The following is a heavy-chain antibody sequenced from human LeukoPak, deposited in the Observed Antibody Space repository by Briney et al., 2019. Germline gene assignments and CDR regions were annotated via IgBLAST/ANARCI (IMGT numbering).Heavy chain of an antibody. V-gene: IGHV3-23*01. CDR3: AKDKGSYYHDSSGYPDY. J-gene: IGHJ4*02. CDR2: ISGSGGST. Sequence: GGSLRLSCAASGFTFSSYAMSWVRQAPGKGLEWVSAISGSGGSTYYADSVKGRFTISRDNSKNTLYLQMNSLRAEDTAVYYCAKDKGSYYHDSSGYPDYWGQGTLVTVSS. D-gene: IGHD3-22*01. CDR1: GFTFSSYA.